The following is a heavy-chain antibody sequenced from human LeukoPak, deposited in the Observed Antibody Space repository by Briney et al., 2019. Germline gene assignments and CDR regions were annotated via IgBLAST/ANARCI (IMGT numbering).Heavy chain of an antibody. V-gene: IGHV3-21*01. D-gene: IGHD3-16*02. J-gene: IGHJ4*02. CDR3: ARGAHMITFGGVIVEGDY. CDR1: GFTSSSYS. CDR2: ISSSSSYI. Sequence: GGSLRLSCAASGFTSSSYSMNWVRQAPGKGLEWVSSISSSSSYIYYADSVKGRFTISRDNAKDSLYLQMNSLKAEDTAVYYCARGAHMITFGGVIVEGDYWGQGTLVTVSS.